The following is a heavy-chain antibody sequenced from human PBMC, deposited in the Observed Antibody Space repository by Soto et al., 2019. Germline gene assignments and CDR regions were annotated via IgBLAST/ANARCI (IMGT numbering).Heavy chain of an antibody. CDR3: ARDHSYSSGWVYDMDV. CDR2: IIPISGTA. J-gene: IGHJ6*02. V-gene: IGHV1-69*12. CDR1: GGTLSSYA. D-gene: IGHD6-19*01. Sequence: QVQLVQSGAEVKKPGSSVKVSCKASGGTLSSYAISWVRQAPGQGLEWMGGIIPISGTANYAQKFQGRVTITADESTSTAYMELSSLRSEDTAIYYCARDHSYSSGWVYDMDVWGQGTTVTVSS.